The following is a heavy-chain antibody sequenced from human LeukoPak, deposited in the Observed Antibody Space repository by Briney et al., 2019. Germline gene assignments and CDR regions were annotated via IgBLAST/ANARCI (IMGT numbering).Heavy chain of an antibody. CDR3: ARGRGGYYYYYYMDV. J-gene: IGHJ6*03. CDR1: GYTFTSYG. V-gene: IGHV1-8*02. CDR2: MNPNSGNT. Sequence: ASVKVSCKASGYTFTSYGISWVRQATGQGLEWMGWMNPNSGNTGYAQKFQGRVTMTRNTSISTAYMELSSLRSEDTAVYYCARGRGGYYYYYYMDVWGKGTTVTISS. D-gene: IGHD2-15*01.